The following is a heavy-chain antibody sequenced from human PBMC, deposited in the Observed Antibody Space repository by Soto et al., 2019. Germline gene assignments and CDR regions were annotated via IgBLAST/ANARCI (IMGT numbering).Heavy chain of an antibody. J-gene: IGHJ4*02. V-gene: IGHV3-33*01. CDR2: IWYDGSNK. CDR3: ARDWAAAGKGALDY. D-gene: IGHD6-13*01. Sequence: PGGSLRLSCAASGFTFSSYGMHWVRQAPGKGLEWVAVIWYDGSNKYYADSVKGRFTISRDNSKNTLYLQMNSLRAEDTAVYYCARDWAAAGKGALDYWGQGTLVTVSS. CDR1: GFTFSSYG.